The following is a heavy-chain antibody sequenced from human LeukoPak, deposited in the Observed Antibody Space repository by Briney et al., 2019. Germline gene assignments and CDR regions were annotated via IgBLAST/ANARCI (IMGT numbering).Heavy chain of an antibody. CDR2: IIPILGIA. D-gene: IGHD2-2*01. Sequence: SVKVSCKSSVGTFSSYAISWVRQPPGQGLEWMGMIIPILGIANYAQKFQGRVTITADKSTSTAYMELSSLSSEDTAVYYCACEGDMVVVPAAIGGLDYWGQGTLVTVSS. J-gene: IGHJ4*02. CDR1: VGTFSSYA. CDR3: ACEGDMVVVPAAIGGLDY. V-gene: IGHV1-69*04.